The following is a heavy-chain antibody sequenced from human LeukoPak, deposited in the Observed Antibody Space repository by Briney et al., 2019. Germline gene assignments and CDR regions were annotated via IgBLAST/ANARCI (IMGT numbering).Heavy chain of an antibody. J-gene: IGHJ4*02. CDR3: AKDMNSYCSSTSCYAGISHPNFDY. D-gene: IGHD2-2*01. V-gene: IGHV3-7*03. Sequence: GGSLRLSCAASGFTFSSYWMSWVRQAPGKGLEWVANIKQDGSEKYYVDSVKGRFTISRDNAKNSLYLQMNSLRAEDTALYYCAKDMNSYCSSTSCYAGISHPNFDYWGQGTLVTVSS. CDR1: GFTFSSYW. CDR2: IKQDGSEK.